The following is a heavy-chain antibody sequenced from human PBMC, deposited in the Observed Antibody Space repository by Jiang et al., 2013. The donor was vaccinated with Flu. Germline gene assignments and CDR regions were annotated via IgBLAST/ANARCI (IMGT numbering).Heavy chain of an antibody. Sequence: LLKPSETLSLTCTVSGGSISSSSYYWGWIRQPPGKGLEWIGSIYYSGSTYYNPSPKSRVTISVDTSKNQFSLKLSSVTAADTAVYYCARHMYSSGWYNFDYWGQGTLVTVSS. CDR3: ARHMYSSGWYNFDY. D-gene: IGHD6-19*01. J-gene: IGHJ4*02. CDR2: IYYSGST. CDR1: GGSISSSSYY. V-gene: IGHV4-39*01.